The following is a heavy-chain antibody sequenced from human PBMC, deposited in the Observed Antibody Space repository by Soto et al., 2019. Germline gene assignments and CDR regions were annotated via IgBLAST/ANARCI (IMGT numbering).Heavy chain of an antibody. CDR3: ARHTGQLSPFDT. CDR2: IYYSGST. Sequence: ETRAGNESSSRGSIIRRDYYWDWIRQPPGKGLEWIGYIYYSGSTSYNPSLKSRVTISVDSSKIQFSLKLTSVTAADTAVYYCARHTGQLSPFDTWGLGTLVTVSS. CDR1: RGSIIRRDYY. J-gene: IGHJ5*02. V-gene: IGHV4-39*01. D-gene: IGHD2-2*01.